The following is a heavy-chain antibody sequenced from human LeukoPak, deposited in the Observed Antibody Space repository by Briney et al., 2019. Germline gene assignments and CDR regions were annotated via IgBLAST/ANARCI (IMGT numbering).Heavy chain of an antibody. V-gene: IGHV3-23*01. CDR1: GFTLSSYA. CDR3: AKVAMVYGDYGY. J-gene: IGHJ4*02. CDR2: ISVSGNT. Sequence: PGGSLRLSCAASGFTLSSYAMSWVRQGPGKGLEWVSAISVSGNTYHADSVKGRFTISRDSSKNTLYLQMNSLRAGDAAVYYCAKVAMVYGDYGYWGQGTLVTVSS. D-gene: IGHD4-17*01.